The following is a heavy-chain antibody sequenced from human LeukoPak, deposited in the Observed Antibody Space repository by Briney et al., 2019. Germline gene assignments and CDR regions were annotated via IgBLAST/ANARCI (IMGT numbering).Heavy chain of an antibody. CDR3: ARELGASGYYHRYIYYFDY. V-gene: IGHV1-69*04. CDR2: IIPILGIA. J-gene: IGHJ4*02. Sequence: SVKVSCKASGGTFSSYTISWVRQAPGQGLEWVGTIIPILGIANYAQKVQGRVTITTDKSTSTAYMELSSLRSEDTAVYYCARELGASGYYHRYIYYFDYWGQGTLVTVSS. D-gene: IGHD3-3*01. CDR1: GGTFSSYT.